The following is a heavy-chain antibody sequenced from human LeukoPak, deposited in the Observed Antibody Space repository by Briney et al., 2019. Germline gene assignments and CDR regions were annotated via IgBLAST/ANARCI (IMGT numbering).Heavy chain of an antibody. Sequence: SETLSLTCTVSGGSISSYYWSWIRQPPGKGLEWIGYIYYSGSTNYNPSLKSRVTISVDTSKNQFSLKLSSVTAADTAVYYCARGMAWNYYDSSGYGLSGAFDIWGQGTMVTVSS. CDR2: IYYSGST. CDR1: GGSISSYY. V-gene: IGHV4-59*01. CDR3: ARGMAWNYYDSSGYGLSGAFDI. J-gene: IGHJ3*02. D-gene: IGHD3-22*01.